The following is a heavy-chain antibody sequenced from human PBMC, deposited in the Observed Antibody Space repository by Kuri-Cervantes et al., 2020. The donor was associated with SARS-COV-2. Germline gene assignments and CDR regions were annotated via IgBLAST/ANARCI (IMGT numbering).Heavy chain of an antibody. D-gene: IGHD2-2*02. Sequence: SLKISCAASGFALDDYAMHWVRQAPGKGLEWVSGISWNSGSIGYADSVKGRFTISRDNAKNPLYLQMNSLRAEDTALYYCAKDIDTASVVVPAAINFDYWGQGTLVTVSS. J-gene: IGHJ4*02. CDR3: AKDIDTASVVVPAAINFDY. CDR1: GFALDDYA. V-gene: IGHV3-9*01. CDR2: ISWNSGSI.